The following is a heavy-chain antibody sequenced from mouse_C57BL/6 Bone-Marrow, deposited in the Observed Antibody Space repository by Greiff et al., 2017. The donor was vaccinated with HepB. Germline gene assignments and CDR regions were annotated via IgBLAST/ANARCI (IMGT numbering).Heavy chain of an antibody. Sequence: EVKLVESGGGLVQSGRSLRLSCATSGFTFSDFYMEWVRQAPGKGLEWIAASRNKANDYTTEYSASVKGRFIVSRDTSQSILYLQMNALRAEDTAIYYCVRDAYPGAFDYWGQGTTLTVSS. CDR3: VRDAYPGAFDY. CDR1: GFTFSDFY. J-gene: IGHJ2*01. CDR2: SRNKANDYTT. V-gene: IGHV7-1*01.